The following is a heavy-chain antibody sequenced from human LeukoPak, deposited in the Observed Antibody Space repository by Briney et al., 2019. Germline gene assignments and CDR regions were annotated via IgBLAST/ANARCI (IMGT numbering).Heavy chain of an antibody. CDR1: GFTFSSYG. Sequence: GGSLRLSCAASGFTFSSYGMHWVRQAPGKGLEWVAVISYDGSNKYYADSVKGRFTISRDNSKNTLYLQMNSLRAEDTAVYYCARDGPAANFDYWGQGTLVTVSS. J-gene: IGHJ4*02. V-gene: IGHV3-30*03. CDR2: ISYDGSNK. CDR3: ARDGPAANFDY. D-gene: IGHD2-2*01.